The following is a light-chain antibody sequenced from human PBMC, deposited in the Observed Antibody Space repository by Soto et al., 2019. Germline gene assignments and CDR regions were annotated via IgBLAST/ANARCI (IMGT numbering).Light chain of an antibody. J-gene: IGLJ2*01. CDR3: SSYTSSSIYVV. Sequence: QSALTQPASVSGSPGQSITISCTGTSSDVGGYNYVSWYQHHPGKAPKLMIYDVTYRPSWVSNRFSGSKSGNTASLTISGLQAEDEADYYCSSYTSSSIYVVFGGGTQLTVL. CDR2: DVT. V-gene: IGLV2-14*03. CDR1: SSDVGGYNY.